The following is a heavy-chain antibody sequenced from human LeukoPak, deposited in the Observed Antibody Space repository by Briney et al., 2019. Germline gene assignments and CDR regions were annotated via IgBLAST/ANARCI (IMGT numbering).Heavy chain of an antibody. D-gene: IGHD5-18*01. Sequence: TGGSLRLSCAASGFTFSSYWMHWVRQAPGKGLVWVSRINSDGSSTSYADSVKGRFTISRDNSKNTLYLQMNSLRAEDTAVYYCAREYVGAMAPYYYGMDVWGQGTTVTVSS. V-gene: IGHV3-74*01. CDR3: AREYVGAMAPYYYGMDV. CDR2: INSDGSST. J-gene: IGHJ6*02. CDR1: GFTFSSYW.